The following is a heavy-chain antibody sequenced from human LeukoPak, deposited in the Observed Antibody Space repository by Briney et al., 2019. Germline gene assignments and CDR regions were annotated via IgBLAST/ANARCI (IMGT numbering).Heavy chain of an antibody. CDR2: INPNSGGT. CDR3: AKTDNKYDSRLLFN. Sequence: ASVKVSCKASGYTFTGYYMHWVRQAPGQGLEWMGWINPNSGGTNYAQKFQGRVTMTRDTSISTAYMELSRLRSDDTAMYYCAKTDNKYDSRLLFNWGQGTQIIVSS. D-gene: IGHD3-22*01. V-gene: IGHV1-2*02. CDR1: GYTFTGYY. J-gene: IGHJ1*01.